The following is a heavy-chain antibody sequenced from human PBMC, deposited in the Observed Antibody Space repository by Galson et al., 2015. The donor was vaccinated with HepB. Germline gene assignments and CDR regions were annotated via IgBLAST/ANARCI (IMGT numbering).Heavy chain of an antibody. CDR3: AKTPPGSALGCFDY. D-gene: IGHD3-10*01. CDR1: GYTFTSHD. J-gene: IGHJ4*02. V-gene: IGHV1-8*01. Sequence: SVKVSCKAFGYTFTSHDINWVRQATGQGLEWMGWMNPNSGNTDYAQKFQGRVTMTRDTSMSTAYMELSSLRAEDTAVYYCAKTPPGSALGCFDYWGQGTLVTVSS. CDR2: MNPNSGNT.